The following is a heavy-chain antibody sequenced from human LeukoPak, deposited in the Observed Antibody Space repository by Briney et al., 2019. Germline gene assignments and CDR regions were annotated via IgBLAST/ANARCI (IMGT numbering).Heavy chain of an antibody. CDR3: ASHFENYEAL. CDR2: INRDGSTI. D-gene: IGHD3-22*01. Sequence: PGGSLRLSCTASGFTFSSYWMHWVRQAPGKGLVWVSRINRDGSTINYADSVKGRFTISRDNAKNTLYLQMNSLRAEDTAVYYCASHFENYEALWGQGTPVTISA. J-gene: IGHJ4*02. CDR1: GFTFSSYW. V-gene: IGHV3-74*01.